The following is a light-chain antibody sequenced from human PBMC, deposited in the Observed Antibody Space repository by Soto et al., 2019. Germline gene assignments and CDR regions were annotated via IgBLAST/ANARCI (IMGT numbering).Light chain of an antibody. J-gene: IGKJ1*01. CDR2: GAS. CDR1: QSVSSSY. V-gene: IGKV3-20*01. CDR3: HQYGSSPWT. Sequence: EIVLTQSPGTLSLSPGERATLSCRASQSVSSSYLAWYQQKPGQAPRLLIYGASSRATGIPDRFSGSGSGKDFTHPISRLEPEDFAVYYCHQYGSSPWTFGQGTKGEIK.